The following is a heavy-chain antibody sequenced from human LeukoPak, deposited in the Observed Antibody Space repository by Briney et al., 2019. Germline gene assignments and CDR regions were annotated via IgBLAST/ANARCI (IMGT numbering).Heavy chain of an antibody. D-gene: IGHD6-19*01. CDR1: GYTFTSYD. J-gene: IGHJ6*02. CDR2: MNPNSGNT. CDR3: ASYWGWYSSGWQEYYYYYGMDV. Sequence: ASVKVSCKASGYTFTSYDINWVRQATGQGLEWMGWMNPNSGNTGYAQKFQGRVTMTRNTSISTAYMELSSLRSEDTAVYYCASYWGWYSSGWQEYYYYYGMDVWGQGTTATASS. V-gene: IGHV1-8*01.